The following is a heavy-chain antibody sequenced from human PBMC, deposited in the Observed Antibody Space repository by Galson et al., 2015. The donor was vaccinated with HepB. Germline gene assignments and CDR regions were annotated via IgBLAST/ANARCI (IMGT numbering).Heavy chain of an antibody. D-gene: IGHD5-24*01. Sequence: SLRLSCAASGFTFSLYAMHWVRQAPGKGLEYVAAISWDGGTTYYADSVKGRFTISRDNSKNTLYFQMSSLRAEDTAVYYCVRWLQSAYDYCGQGTLVTVSS. CDR2: ISWDGGTT. CDR1: GFTFSLYA. V-gene: IGHV3-64D*06. CDR3: VRWLQSAYDY. J-gene: IGHJ4*02.